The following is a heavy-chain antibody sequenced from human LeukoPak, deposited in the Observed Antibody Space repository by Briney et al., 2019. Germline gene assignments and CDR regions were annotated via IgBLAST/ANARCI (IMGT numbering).Heavy chain of an antibody. J-gene: IGHJ5*01. CDR1: GFMFSRYA. CDR2: ITETGAGT. CDR3: ARGTAAAANRNWFDS. Sequence: GGSLRLSCAASGFMFSRYAMIWVRQTPGKGLEWVSAITETGAGTYYADPVKGRFTMSRDNSRNTVYLQMDSLRAEDTAVYFCARGTAAAANRNWFDSWGQGTLVTVTS. D-gene: IGHD6-13*01. V-gene: IGHV3-23*01.